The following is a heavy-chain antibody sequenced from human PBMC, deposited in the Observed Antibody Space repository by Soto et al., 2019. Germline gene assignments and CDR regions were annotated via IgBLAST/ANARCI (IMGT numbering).Heavy chain of an antibody. D-gene: IGHD3-16*01. CDR2: FGSAGDI. J-gene: IGHJ6*02. CDR3: ARGGPNWDYYFYGMDV. Sequence: GSLRLSCAASGFPFSNYDMLWVRQAPGKGLEWVSTFGSAGDIYYSDSVKGRFTISRDNARESLYLQMNSLKAADTAVYYCARGGPNWDYYFYGMDVWGQGTTVTVSS. CDR1: GFPFSNYD. V-gene: IGHV3-13*01.